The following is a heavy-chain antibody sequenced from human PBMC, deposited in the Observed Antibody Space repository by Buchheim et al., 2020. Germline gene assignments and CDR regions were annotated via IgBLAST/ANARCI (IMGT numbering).Heavy chain of an antibody. CDR3: AAIATDVSRWFDA. J-gene: IGHJ5*02. Sequence: QVQLQESGPGLVKPSETLSLTCTVSGDPLSSYNYFWGWIRQPPGKGLDWIGYIHYSGSTYYSPSLPSRITMSVDTSKNQFSLNVNSVSAADTAVYYCAAIATDVSRWFDAWGQGTL. CDR1: GDPLSSYNYF. D-gene: IGHD6-13*01. CDR2: IHYSGST. V-gene: IGHV4-39*01.